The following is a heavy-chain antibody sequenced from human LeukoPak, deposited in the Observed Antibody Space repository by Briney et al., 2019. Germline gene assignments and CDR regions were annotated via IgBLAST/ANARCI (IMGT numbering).Heavy chain of an antibody. V-gene: IGHV3-23*01. D-gene: IGHD2-8*01. J-gene: IGHJ4*02. CDR1: GFTFSTYA. CDR3: AKDPFYCTNGVCSQYYFDY. Sequence: PGGSLRLSCAVSGFTFSTYAMTWVRQAPGKGLEWVSTITANSGSTFYADSVRGRFTISRDNSKNTLYLQMNSLRAEDTAVYYCAKDPFYCTNGVCSQYYFDYWGQGTLVTVSS. CDR2: ITANSGST.